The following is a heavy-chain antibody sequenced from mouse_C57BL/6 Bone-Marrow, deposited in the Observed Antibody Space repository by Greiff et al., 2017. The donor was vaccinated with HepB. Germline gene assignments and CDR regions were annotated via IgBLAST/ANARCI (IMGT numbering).Heavy chain of an antibody. CDR3: ARNPAYYSNYVDWYFDV. V-gene: IGHV1-54*01. CDR1: GYAFTNYL. CDR2: INPGSGGT. D-gene: IGHD2-5*01. Sequence: VQLQQSGAELVRPGTSVKVSCKASGYAFTNYLIEWVKQRPGQGLEWIGVINPGSGGTNYNEKFKGKATLTADKSSSTAYMQLSSLPSEDSAVFCGARNPAYYSNYVDWYFDVWGTGTTVTVSS. J-gene: IGHJ1*03.